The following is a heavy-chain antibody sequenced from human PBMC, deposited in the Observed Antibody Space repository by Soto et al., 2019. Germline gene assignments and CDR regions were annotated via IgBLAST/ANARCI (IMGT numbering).Heavy chain of an antibody. CDR1: GGTFSTYT. J-gene: IGHJ5*02. CDR3: TRCLYYFESSAFYGNNWFDP. D-gene: IGHD3-22*01. Sequence: GASVKVSCKASGGTFSTYTMSWVRQAPGQGLEWMGGIIPMFGTTTYAENFQGRVTITADESTSTAYMELTSLRSEDTAVYYCTRCLYYFESSAFYGNNWFDPWGQGTRVTVSS. CDR2: IIPMFGTT. V-gene: IGHV1-69*13.